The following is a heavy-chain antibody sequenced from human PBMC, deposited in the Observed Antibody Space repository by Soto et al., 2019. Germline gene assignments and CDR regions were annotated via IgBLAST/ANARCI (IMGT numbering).Heavy chain of an antibody. D-gene: IGHD2-2*01. CDR3: SIGSWSAETFDV. J-gene: IGHJ3*01. Sequence: QVHLIQSGAEVKKPGSSVKVSCKAAGGTFNTSTLFWVRQAPGHGLEWIGRIIPMLPVTNSAQKFQGRLTLTAHKSTGTAFMELTRLTSDDTAVYYCSIGSWSAETFDVWGQGTMVTVSS. CDR2: IIPMLPVT. CDR1: GGTFNTST. V-gene: IGHV1-69*02.